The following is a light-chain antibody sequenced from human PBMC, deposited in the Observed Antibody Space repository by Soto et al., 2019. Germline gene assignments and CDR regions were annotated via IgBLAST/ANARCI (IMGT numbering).Light chain of an antibody. V-gene: IGLV2-14*03. CDR2: EVF. CDR3: FSYTTTSPFV. Sequence: QSALTQPASVSGSPGQSITISCTGTSSDIGAYDYVSWYQQHPGKAPKLMIYEVFRRPSGISDRFSGSKSGNTASPTISVLQAEDEADYYCFSYTTTSPFVFGGGTKLTVL. CDR1: SSDIGAYDY. J-gene: IGLJ2*01.